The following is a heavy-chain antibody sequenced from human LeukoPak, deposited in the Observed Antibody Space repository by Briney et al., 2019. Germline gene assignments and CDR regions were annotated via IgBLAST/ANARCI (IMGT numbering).Heavy chain of an antibody. D-gene: IGHD6-19*01. V-gene: IGHV1-69*13. Sequence: SVKVSCKASGYTFSSYGVSWVRQAPGQGLEWIGGIIPIFGTANYAQKFKGRVTITADESTSTAYMELSSLRSEDTAVYYCARGISIAVDLFDYWGQGTLVTVSS. CDR2: IIPIFGTA. J-gene: IGHJ4*02. CDR3: ARGISIAVDLFDY. CDR1: GYTFSSYG.